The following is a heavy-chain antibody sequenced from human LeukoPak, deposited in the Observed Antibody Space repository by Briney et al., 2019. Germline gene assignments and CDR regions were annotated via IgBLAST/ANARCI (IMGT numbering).Heavy chain of an antibody. CDR1: GFTFSSYG. D-gene: IGHD3-10*01. Sequence: GGSLRLSCAASGFTFSSYGMHWVRQALGKGLEWVAVISYDGSNKYYADSVKGRFTISRDNSKNTLYLQMNSLRAEDTAVYYCAKDQRALTGFGELLFDYWGQGTLVTVSS. CDR2: ISYDGSNK. J-gene: IGHJ4*02. V-gene: IGHV3-30*18. CDR3: AKDQRALTGFGELLFDY.